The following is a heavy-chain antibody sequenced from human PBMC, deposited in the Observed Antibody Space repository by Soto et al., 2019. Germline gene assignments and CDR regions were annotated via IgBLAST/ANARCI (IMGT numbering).Heavy chain of an antibody. V-gene: IGHV4-34*01. J-gene: IGHJ6*02. CDR1: GGSFSGYY. CDR2: INHGGST. Sequence: SETLSLTCAVYGGSFSGYYWSWIRQPPGKGLEWIGEINHGGSTNYNPSLKSRVTISVDTSKNQFSLKLSSVTAADTAVYYCASGSLEPYYYYGMDVWGQGTTVTVSS. CDR3: ASGSLEPYYYYGMDV.